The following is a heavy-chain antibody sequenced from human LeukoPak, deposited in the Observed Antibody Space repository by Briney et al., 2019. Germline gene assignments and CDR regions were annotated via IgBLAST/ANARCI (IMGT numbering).Heavy chain of an antibody. Sequence: PSETLSLTCAVYGGSFSGYYWSWIRQPPGKGLEWIGEINHSGSTNYNPSLKSRVTISVDTSKNQFSLKLSSVTAADTAVYYCARAPKIIQLWSPGHNWFDPWGQGTLVTVSS. CDR3: ARAPKIIQLWSPGHNWFDP. CDR1: GGSFSGYY. J-gene: IGHJ5*02. V-gene: IGHV4-34*01. CDR2: INHSGST. D-gene: IGHD5-18*01.